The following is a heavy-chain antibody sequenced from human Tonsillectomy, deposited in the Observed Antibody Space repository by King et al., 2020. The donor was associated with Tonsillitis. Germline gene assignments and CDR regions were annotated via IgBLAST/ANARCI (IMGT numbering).Heavy chain of an antibody. CDR3: AKEGPYMGRHAFDI. V-gene: IGHV3-43*01. CDR1: GFTFDDYT. Sequence: VQLVESGGVAEQPGGYLRLSCVASGFTFDDYTMHWVRQAPGKGLEWVSRISWNGGSTYYADSVKGRFTISRDNTKNSLYLQMNSLRIEDTALYYCAKEGPYMGRHAFDIGGKGTVVTVSS. D-gene: IGHD2-21*01. J-gene: IGHJ3*02. CDR2: ISWNGGST.